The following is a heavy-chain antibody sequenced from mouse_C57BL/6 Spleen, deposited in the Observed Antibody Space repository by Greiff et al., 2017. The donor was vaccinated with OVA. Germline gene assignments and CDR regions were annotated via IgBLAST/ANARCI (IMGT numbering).Heavy chain of an antibody. CDR3: ARYEPMDY. V-gene: IGHV1-42*01. D-gene: IGHD2-12*01. J-gene: IGHJ4*01. CDR1: GYSFTGYY. CDR2: INPSTGGT. Sequence: EVQLQQSGPELVKPGASVKISCKASGYSFTGYYMNWVKQSPEKSLEWIGEINPSTGGTTYNQKFKAKATLTVDKSSSTAYMQLKSLTSEDSAVYYCARYEPMDYWGQGTSVTVSS.